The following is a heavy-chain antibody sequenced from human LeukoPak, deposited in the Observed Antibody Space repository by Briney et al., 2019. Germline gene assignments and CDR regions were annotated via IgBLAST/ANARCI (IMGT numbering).Heavy chain of an antibody. V-gene: IGHV1-3*01. CDR3: AREYVDTAIDY. D-gene: IGHD5-18*01. CDR1: GYTFTTYA. CDR2: INAGNSNT. Sequence: GASVKVSCKASGYTFTTYAMHWVRQAPGQRLEWMGWINAGNSNTRYSQKFQGRVTITRDTSASTAYMEMSSLRSEDTAVYYCAREYVDTAIDYWGQGTLVTVSS. J-gene: IGHJ4*02.